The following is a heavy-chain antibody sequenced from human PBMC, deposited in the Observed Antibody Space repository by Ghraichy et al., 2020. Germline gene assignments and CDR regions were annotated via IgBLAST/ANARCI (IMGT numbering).Heavy chain of an antibody. Sequence: ASVKVSCKASGYTFTSYGISWVRQAPGQGLEWMGWISAYNGNTNYAQKLQGRVTMTTDTSTSTAYMELRSLRSDDTAVYYCARDGYCSGGSCYGEYYFDYWGQGTLVTVSS. CDR3: ARDGYCSGGSCYGEYYFDY. CDR2: ISAYNGNT. V-gene: IGHV1-18*01. CDR1: GYTFTSYG. J-gene: IGHJ4*02. D-gene: IGHD2-15*01.